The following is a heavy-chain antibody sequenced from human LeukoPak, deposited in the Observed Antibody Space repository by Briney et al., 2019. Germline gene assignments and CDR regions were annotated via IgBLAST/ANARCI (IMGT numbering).Heavy chain of an antibody. CDR2: ISSSGSTI. CDR3: ARDVYYDISTGYYLEAHFFDY. CDR1: GFTFSDYY. Sequence: GGSLRLSCAASGFTFSDYYMSWIRQAPGKGLEWVSYISSSGSTIYYADSVKGRFTISRDNAKNSLYLQMNSLRAEDTAVYYCARDVYYDISTGYYLEAHFFDYWGQGTLVTVSS. D-gene: IGHD3-9*01. J-gene: IGHJ4*02. V-gene: IGHV3-11*01.